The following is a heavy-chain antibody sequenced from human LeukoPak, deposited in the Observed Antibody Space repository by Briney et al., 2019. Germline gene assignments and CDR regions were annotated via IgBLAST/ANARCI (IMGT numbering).Heavy chain of an antibody. J-gene: IGHJ4*02. CDR3: AKDPHYYGWGSYYKAVDY. Sequence: GGSLRLSCAASGFTFSSYGIHWVRQAPGKGLEWVAFIRYDGSDKYYSDSVKGRFTISRDNSKNTLYLQMNSLIAEDTDVYDCAKDPHYYGWGSYYKAVDYWGQGAMVTVSS. CDR2: IRYDGSDK. D-gene: IGHD3-10*01. CDR1: GFTFSSYG. V-gene: IGHV3-30*02.